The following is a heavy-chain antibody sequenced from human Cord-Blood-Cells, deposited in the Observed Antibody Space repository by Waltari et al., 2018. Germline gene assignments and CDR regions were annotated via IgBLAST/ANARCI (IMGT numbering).Heavy chain of an antibody. J-gene: IGHJ6*03. D-gene: IGHD2-2*01. CDR2: LNHSGST. CDR3: ARGNIVVVPAAMEAPYMDV. CDR1: GGSFSGSY. V-gene: IGHV4-34*01. Sequence: QVHLQQGGAGLLKPSEPLSLTCAVSGGSFSGSYRTCISQPSGQGLEWIGELNHSGSTNYNPSLKRRVTISVDTSKNQFSLKLSSVTAADTAVYYCARGNIVVVPAAMEAPYMDVWGKGTTVTVSS.